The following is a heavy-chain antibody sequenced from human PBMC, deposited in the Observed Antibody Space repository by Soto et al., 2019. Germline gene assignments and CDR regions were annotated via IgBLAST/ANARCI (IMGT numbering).Heavy chain of an antibody. D-gene: IGHD2-2*02. CDR3: AKSPNFYCSSPNCYKYYFDH. CDR2: ISYGGSEK. V-gene: IGHV3-30*18. CDR1: WFTINTYG. Sequence: GXLRLSCAASWFTINTYGMHWVLQAPGKGLEWVAVISYGGSEKYYVDSVKGRFTISKDNSKNTLYLQMNSLRPEDTAVYYCAKSPNFYCSSPNCYKYYFDHWGQGTRVTVSS. J-gene: IGHJ4*02.